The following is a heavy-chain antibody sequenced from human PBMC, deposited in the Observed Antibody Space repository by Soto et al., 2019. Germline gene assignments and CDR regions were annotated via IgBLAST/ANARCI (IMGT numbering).Heavy chain of an antibody. CDR2: IIPILGIT. CDR1: GGTFSSDT. J-gene: IGHJ5*02. D-gene: IGHD3-16*01. CDR3: ARDISAARRDGGS. V-gene: IGHV1-69*08. Sequence: QVQLVQSGAEVKKPGSSVKVSCKASGGTFSSDTISWVRQAPGQGREWMGRIIPILGITNYAQKFQGRGTITAEKSTSTALMALRSLRSEETGVYSCARDISAARRDGGSWGQGTRVTVSS.